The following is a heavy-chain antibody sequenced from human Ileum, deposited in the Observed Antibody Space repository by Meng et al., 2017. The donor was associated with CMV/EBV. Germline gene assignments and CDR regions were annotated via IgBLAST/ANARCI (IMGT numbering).Heavy chain of an antibody. CDR1: GGSFSSTSYY. Sequence: QLQLQESCPGLVEPSATLSLICTVSGGSFSSTSYYGGWIRQPPGKGLEWVGIIYYDGTIYYNPSLKSRVTLSVDTSKNQFSLRLDSVTAADTAIYYCARQSDHYYTSGTYFDFWGQGALVTVSS. CDR2: IYYDGTI. V-gene: IGHV4-39*01. CDR3: ARQSDHYYTSGTYFDF. D-gene: IGHD3-10*01. J-gene: IGHJ4*02.